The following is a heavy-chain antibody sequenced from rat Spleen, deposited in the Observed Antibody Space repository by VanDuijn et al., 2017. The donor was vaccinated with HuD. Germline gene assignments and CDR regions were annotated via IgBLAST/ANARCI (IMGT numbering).Heavy chain of an antibody. V-gene: IGHV5-22*01. CDR1: GFTFSDYY. J-gene: IGHJ1*01. CDR3: ARRPYTYYGYNYWYFDF. D-gene: IGHD1-9*01. Sequence: EVQLVESGGGLVQPGRSLKLSCVASGFTFSDYYMAWVRQAPTKGLEWVASISYEGSSTYYGDSVKGRFTISRDNAKSTLYLQMNSLRSEDTATYFCARRPYTYYGYNYWYFDFWGPGTMVTVSS. CDR2: ISYEGSST.